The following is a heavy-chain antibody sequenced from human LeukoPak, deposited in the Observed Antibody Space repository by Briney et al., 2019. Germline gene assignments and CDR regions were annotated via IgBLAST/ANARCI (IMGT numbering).Heavy chain of an antibody. CDR1: GGTFSSYA. CDR3: ARSYYYYDSSGYIMFRGFPGAFDI. J-gene: IGHJ3*02. Sequence: PTASVKVSCKASGGTFSSYAISWVRQAPGQGLEWMGGIIPIFGTANYAQKFQGRVTITTDESTSTAYMELSSLRSEDTAVYYCARSYYYYDSSGYIMFRGFPGAFDIWGQGTMVTVSS. CDR2: IIPIFGTA. D-gene: IGHD3-22*01. V-gene: IGHV1-69*05.